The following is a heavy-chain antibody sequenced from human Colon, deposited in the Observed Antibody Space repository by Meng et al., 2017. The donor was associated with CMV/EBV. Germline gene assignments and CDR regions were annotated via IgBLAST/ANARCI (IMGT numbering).Heavy chain of an antibody. CDR1: GGSISNY. CDR2: IYYTGST. J-gene: IGHJ4*02. CDR3: ARVKLQNNQYYFDY. Sequence: QGQLPESGPVLVKPSGTLSLTCSVSGGSISNYWSWIRQPPGKRLEWIGYIYYTGSTNYNPSLKSRVTMSVDTSKNQFSLKLSSVTAADTAVYYCARVKLQNNQYYFDYWGQGTLVTVSS. V-gene: IGHV4-59*01. D-gene: IGHD4-11*01.